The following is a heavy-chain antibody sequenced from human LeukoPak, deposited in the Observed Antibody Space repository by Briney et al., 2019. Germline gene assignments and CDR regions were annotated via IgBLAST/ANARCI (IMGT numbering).Heavy chain of an antibody. J-gene: IGHJ4*02. CDR2: ISYDGSNK. D-gene: IGHD4-17*01. V-gene: IGHV3-30-3*01. CDR3: ARGPHTTEVDY. Sequence: GGSLRLSCAASGFTFSSYAMHWVRQAPGKGLEWVAVISYDGSNKYYADSVKGRFTISRDNSKNTLYLQMNSLRAEDTAVYYCARGPHTTEVDYWGQGTLVTVSS. CDR1: GFTFSSYA.